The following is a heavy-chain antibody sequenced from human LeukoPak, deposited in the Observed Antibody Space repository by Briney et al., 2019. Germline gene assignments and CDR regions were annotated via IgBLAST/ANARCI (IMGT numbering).Heavy chain of an antibody. D-gene: IGHD3-16*02. CDR2: LYVTGST. Sequence: SETLTLTCTVSGGSIGTYYWSWIRQSPGKGLEWIGYLYVTGSTRYNPYLQSRVTISVGTSRNQFFLKMSSVTAADTAVYYCARHIGGGIEDMDVWGKGTKVTVSS. V-gene: IGHV4-59*08. CDR3: ARHIGGGIEDMDV. J-gene: IGHJ6*03. CDR1: GGSIGTYY.